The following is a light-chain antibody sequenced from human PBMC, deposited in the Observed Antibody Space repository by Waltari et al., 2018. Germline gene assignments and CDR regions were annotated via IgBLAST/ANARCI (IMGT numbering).Light chain of an antibody. CDR3: CSYGGVNTLGVL. J-gene: IGLJ2*01. CDR1: SADVGGYNL. V-gene: IGLV2-23*02. CDR2: EVN. Sequence: QSALTQPASVSGSPGQSITITSTGSSADVGGYNLVSWYQHHPGQAPRLLIYEVNERPSGIPSRFSGSKSGNTASLTISGLQIEDEADYYCCSYGGVNTLGVLFGGGSKLTV.